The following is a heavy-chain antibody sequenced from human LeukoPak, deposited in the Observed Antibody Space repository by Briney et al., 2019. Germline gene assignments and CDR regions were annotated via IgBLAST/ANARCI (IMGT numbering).Heavy chain of an antibody. J-gene: IGHJ6*02. CDR1: GYTFTSYA. V-gene: IGHV1-18*01. CDR3: ARDPSFTMTDGMDV. CDR2: ISAYNGNT. D-gene: IGHD3-22*01. Sequence: EASVKVSCKASGYTFTSYAMHWVRQTPGQRLEWMGWISAYNGNTNYAQKLQGRVTMTTDTSTSTAYMELRSLRSDDTAVYYCARDPSFTMTDGMDVWGQGTTVTVSS.